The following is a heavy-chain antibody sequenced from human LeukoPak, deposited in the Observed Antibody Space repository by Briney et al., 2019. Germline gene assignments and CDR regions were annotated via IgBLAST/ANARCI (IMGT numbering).Heavy chain of an antibody. CDR3: ARDRYFDYYYYYGMDV. Sequence: SETLSLTCTVSGGSISSYYWSWIRQPAGKGLEWIGRIYTSGSTNYNPSLKSRVTMSVGTSKNQFSLKLSSVTAADTAVYYCARDRYFDYYYYYGMDVWGQGTTVTVSS. D-gene: IGHD3-9*01. V-gene: IGHV4-4*07. J-gene: IGHJ6*02. CDR2: IYTSGST. CDR1: GGSISSYY.